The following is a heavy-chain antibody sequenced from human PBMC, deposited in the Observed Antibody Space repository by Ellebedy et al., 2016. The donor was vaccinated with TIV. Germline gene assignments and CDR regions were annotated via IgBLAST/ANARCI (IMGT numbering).Heavy chain of an antibody. CDR1: GGSISSNRYY. CDR2: IYYSGST. D-gene: IGHD2-15*01. CDR3: ARDQGGLDY. Sequence: MPSETLSLTCTVSGGSISSNRYYWGWIRQPPGKGLEWIGNIYYSGSTYYNPSLESRVTISVDTSKNQFPLKLSSVTAADTAVYYCARDQGGLDYWGQGTLVTVSS. J-gene: IGHJ4*02. V-gene: IGHV4-39*06.